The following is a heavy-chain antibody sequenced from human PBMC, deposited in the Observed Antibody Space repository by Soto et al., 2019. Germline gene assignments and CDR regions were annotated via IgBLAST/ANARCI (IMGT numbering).Heavy chain of an antibody. J-gene: IGHJ4*02. CDR3: ARDLGIAAAGTLRDPTSNYFDY. D-gene: IGHD6-13*01. V-gene: IGHV1-2*04. CDR2: INPNSGGT. CDR1: GYTFTGYY. Sequence: QVQLVQSGAEVKKPGASVKVSCKASGYTFTGYYMHWVRQAPGQGLEWMGWINPNSGGTNYAQKFTGWVTMTRDTSISTAYMELSRLRSDDTAVYYCARDLGIAAAGTLRDPTSNYFDYWGQGTLVTVSS.